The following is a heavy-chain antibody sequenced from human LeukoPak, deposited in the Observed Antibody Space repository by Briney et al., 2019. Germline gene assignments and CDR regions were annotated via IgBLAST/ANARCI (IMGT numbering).Heavy chain of an antibody. CDR3: GREGVAGTGLDY. J-gene: IGHJ4*01. CDR2: INPSGGT. CDR1: GYTFSIYN. Sequence: ASVKVSCKASGYTFSIYNMHWVRQAPGQGLEWMGIINPSGGTSYAQKLQGRITMTRDTSTSTLYMELSRLKSEDTAVYYCGREGVAGTGLDYWGQGTLVTVSS. V-gene: IGHV1-46*01. D-gene: IGHD6-13*01.